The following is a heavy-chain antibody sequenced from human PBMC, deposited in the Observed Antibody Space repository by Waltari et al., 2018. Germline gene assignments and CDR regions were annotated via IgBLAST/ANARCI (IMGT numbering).Heavy chain of an antibody. CDR1: GFTFSGYW. J-gene: IGHJ4*02. CDR2: IKQDGSEK. Sequence: EVQLVESGGGLVQPGGSLRLSCAASGFTFSGYWMNWVSQAPGKGLEWVANIKQDGSEKNYVDSVEGRITISRDNAKNSLYLQMNSLRAEDTAVYYCARGLTTVTAKDYFDYWGQGALVTVSS. D-gene: IGHD4-17*01. CDR3: ARGLTTVTAKDYFDY. V-gene: IGHV3-7*01.